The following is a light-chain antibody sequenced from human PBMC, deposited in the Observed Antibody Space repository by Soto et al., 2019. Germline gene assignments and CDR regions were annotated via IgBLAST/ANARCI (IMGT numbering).Light chain of an antibody. V-gene: IGLV2-14*01. J-gene: IGLJ1*01. CDR1: SSDIGNYNS. Sequence: QSVLTQPASVSGSPGQSITIPCTGTSSDIGNYNSVSWYQQHPGKAPKLIIFEVTNRPSGISDRFSGSKSGNTASLTISGLQADDEAVYYCGSYTTYRPYVFGSGTKLTV. CDR2: EVT. CDR3: GSYTTYRPYV.